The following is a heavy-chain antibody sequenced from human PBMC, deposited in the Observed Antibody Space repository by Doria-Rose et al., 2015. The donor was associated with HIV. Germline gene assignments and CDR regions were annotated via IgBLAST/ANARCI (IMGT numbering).Heavy chain of an antibody. V-gene: IGHV2-26*01. J-gene: IGHJ4*02. D-gene: IGHD6-13*01. CDR3: ARIKSSRWYHKYYFDF. CDR1: GVSLSSPGMG. CDR2: IFSDDER. Sequence: QITLKESGPVLVKPTETLTLTCTVSGVSLSSPGMGVSWIRQPPGKALEWLANIFSDDERSYKTSLKSSLTISRCTSRSQVVLTMTDMDPVDTATYYCARIKSSRWYHKYYFDFWGQGTLVIVSA.